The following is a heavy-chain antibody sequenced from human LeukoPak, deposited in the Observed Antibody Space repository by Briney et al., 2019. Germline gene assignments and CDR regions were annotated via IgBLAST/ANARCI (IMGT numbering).Heavy chain of an antibody. CDR2: ISRSGGST. D-gene: IGHD2/OR15-2a*01. J-gene: IGHJ4*02. CDR3: AEGGINIFDY. CDR1: GFTFSSYA. V-gene: IGHV3-23*01. Sequence: PGGSLRLSCAASGFTFSSYAMSWVRQAPGKGLEWVSSISRSGGSTYNADSVKGRFTISRDNSKNTLYLQMNSLRAEDTAVYYCAEGGINIFDYWGQGTLVTVSS.